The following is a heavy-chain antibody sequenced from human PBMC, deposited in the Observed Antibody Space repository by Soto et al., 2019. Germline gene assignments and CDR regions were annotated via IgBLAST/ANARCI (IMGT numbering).Heavy chain of an antibody. D-gene: IGHD6-19*01. Sequence: GGSLRLSCAASGFTFSSYGMHWVRQAPGKGLEWVAVISYDGSNKYYADSVKGRFTISRDNSKNTLYLQMNSLRAEDTAVYYCAKIRSGWYRGNIDYWGQGTLVTVSS. V-gene: IGHV3-30*18. J-gene: IGHJ4*02. CDR2: ISYDGSNK. CDR1: GFTFSSYG. CDR3: AKIRSGWYRGNIDY.